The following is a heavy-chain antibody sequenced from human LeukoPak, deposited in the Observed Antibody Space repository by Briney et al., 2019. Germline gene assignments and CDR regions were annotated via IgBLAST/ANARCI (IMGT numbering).Heavy chain of an antibody. V-gene: IGHV4-38-2*01. CDR3: GRAGRQTYVDV. Sequence: SETLSLTCAVPGYFISSGYYLGWIRQPPGKGLEWIGSINHSGSTYYKPSLKSRVAISVDTSKNQFSRDLSSVTAADTALYYCGRAGRQTYVDVWGTGTTVTVSS. CDR2: INHSGST. CDR1: GYFISSGYY. J-gene: IGHJ6*03.